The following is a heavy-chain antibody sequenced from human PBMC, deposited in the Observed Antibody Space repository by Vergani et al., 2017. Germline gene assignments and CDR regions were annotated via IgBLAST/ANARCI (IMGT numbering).Heavy chain of an antibody. CDR2: ISGPGLST. V-gene: IGHV3-23*04. Sequence: QLVESGGGWVQPGGSLRLSCAASGFTFSNSAVSWVRQAPGRGLAWVSSISGPGLSTYYADSVKGRFSISRDNSKNTVFLQMHSLRAEDTAVYYCARDRGIYYDSSGYWTWGQGTLVTVSS. CDR1: GFTFSNSA. J-gene: IGHJ5*02. D-gene: IGHD3-22*01. CDR3: ARDRGIYYDSSGYWT.